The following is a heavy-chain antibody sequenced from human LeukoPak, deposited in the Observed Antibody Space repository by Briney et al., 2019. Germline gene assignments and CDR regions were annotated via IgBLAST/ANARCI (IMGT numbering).Heavy chain of an antibody. CDR2: ISGSGGGT. D-gene: IGHD3-10*01. Sequence: PGGSLRLSCAASGFTFSSYAMTWVRQAPGKGLEWVSGISGSGGGTFYADSVKGRFTISRDNSKNTLYLQMNSLRAEDTAVYYCAGKTVYYGSGSYYSFWFDPWGQGTLVTVSS. J-gene: IGHJ5*02. CDR1: GFTFSSYA. CDR3: AGKTVYYGSGSYYSFWFDP. V-gene: IGHV3-23*01.